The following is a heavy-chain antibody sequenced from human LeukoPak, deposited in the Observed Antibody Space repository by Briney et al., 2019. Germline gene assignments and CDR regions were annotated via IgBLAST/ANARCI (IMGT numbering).Heavy chain of an antibody. Sequence: ASVKVSCKASGYTFTSYGISWVRQAPGQGLEWMGWISAYNGNTNYAQKLQGRVTMTTDTSTSTAYMELRSLRSDDTAVYCCATVPNYYDSSGPSDYWGQGTLVTVSS. D-gene: IGHD3-22*01. CDR3: ATVPNYYDSSGPSDY. CDR1: GYTFTSYG. V-gene: IGHV1-18*01. CDR2: ISAYNGNT. J-gene: IGHJ4*02.